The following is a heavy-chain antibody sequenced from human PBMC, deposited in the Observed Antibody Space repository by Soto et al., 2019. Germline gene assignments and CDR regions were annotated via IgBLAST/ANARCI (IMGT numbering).Heavy chain of an antibody. CDR2: IIPIFGTA. Sequence: QVQLVQSGAEVKKPGSSVKVSCKASGGTFSSYAISWVRQAPGQGLEWMGGIIPIFGTANYAQKFQGRVTTTADESTSTAYMELSSLRSEDTAVYYCARGGYSGYERGDAFDIWGQGTMVTVSS. V-gene: IGHV1-69*12. J-gene: IGHJ3*02. CDR1: GGTFSSYA. CDR3: ARGGYSGYERGDAFDI. D-gene: IGHD5-12*01.